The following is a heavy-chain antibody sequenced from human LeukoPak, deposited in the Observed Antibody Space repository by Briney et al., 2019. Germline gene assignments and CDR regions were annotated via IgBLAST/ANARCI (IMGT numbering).Heavy chain of an antibody. D-gene: IGHD3-22*01. Sequence: GGSLRLSCAASGFTFSSYAMSWVRQAPGKGLERVSGISGSGGSTYYADSVKGRFTISRDNSKNTLYLQMNSLRAEDTAVYYCANSHYYDSSGYYQGLGYWGQGTLVTVSS. J-gene: IGHJ4*02. CDR3: ANSHYYDSSGYYQGLGY. CDR2: ISGSGGST. CDR1: GFTFSSYA. V-gene: IGHV3-23*01.